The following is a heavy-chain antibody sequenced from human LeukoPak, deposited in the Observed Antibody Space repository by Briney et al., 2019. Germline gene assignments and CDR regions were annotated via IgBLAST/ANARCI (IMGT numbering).Heavy chain of an antibody. CDR2: IYHSGIT. J-gene: IGHJ3*02. Sequence: SETLSLTCAVSGGSLSSCDSSWSWIRQPPGKGLEWIGYIYHSGITYYNPSLKSRVTISGDRSKNHFSLKLGSVTAADTAVYYCARKGFTAFDIWGQGTMVTVSS. CDR1: GGSLSSCDSS. CDR3: ARKGFTAFDI. V-gene: IGHV4-30-2*01. D-gene: IGHD3-16*01.